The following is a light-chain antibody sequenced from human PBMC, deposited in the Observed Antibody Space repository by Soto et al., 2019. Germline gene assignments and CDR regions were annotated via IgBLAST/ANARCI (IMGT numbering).Light chain of an antibody. CDR1: QSVSSSY. Sequence: NLLTHALCILSLSPGERATLSCRASQSVSSSYLAWYQQKPGEAPTLLIYGASSRATGNTDRFSGSGSGTDFTLTISRLEADDFGADYCRQYGTAPPHPFCHGTRLEIK. CDR3: RQYGTAPPHP. J-gene: IGKJ5*01. V-gene: IGKV3-20*01. CDR2: GAS.